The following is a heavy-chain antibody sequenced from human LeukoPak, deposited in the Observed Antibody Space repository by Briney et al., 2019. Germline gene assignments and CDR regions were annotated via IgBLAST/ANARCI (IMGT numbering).Heavy chain of an antibody. CDR3: ARDGGSLWFGED. Sequence: SETLSLTCTVSGGSICSGSYYWSWIREPPGKGLEWIGRIYTSGSTNYNPSLKSRVTISVDTSKNQFSLKLSSVTAADTAVYYCARDGGSLWFGEDWGQGTLVTVSS. V-gene: IGHV4-61*02. D-gene: IGHD3-10*01. CDR2: IYTSGST. CDR1: GGSICSGSYY. J-gene: IGHJ4*02.